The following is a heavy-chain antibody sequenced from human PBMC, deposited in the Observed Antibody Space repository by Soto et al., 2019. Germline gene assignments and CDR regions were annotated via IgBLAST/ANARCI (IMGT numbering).Heavy chain of an antibody. D-gene: IGHD1-26*01. Sequence: GGSLRLSCAASGFTFSSYSMNWVRQAPGKGLEWISYISSSSSNIFYADSVKGRFTISRDNAKASLYLQMNSLRDEDTAVYYCARAPQSGNYYPYYYYGMDVWGQGTTVTVSS. CDR1: GFTFSSYS. J-gene: IGHJ6*02. CDR3: ARAPQSGNYYPYYYYGMDV. V-gene: IGHV3-48*02. CDR2: ISSSSSNI.